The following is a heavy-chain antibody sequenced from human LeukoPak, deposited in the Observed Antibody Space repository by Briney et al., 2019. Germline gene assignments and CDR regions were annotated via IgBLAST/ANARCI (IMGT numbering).Heavy chain of an antibody. V-gene: IGHV1-46*03. Sequence: ASVKVSCKASGYTFTSYYMHWVRQAPGQGLEWMGIINPSGGSTSYAQKLQGRVTMTRDTSTSTVYMELSSLRSEDTAVYYCARGGHYGDYYRAFGIWGQGTMVTVSS. CDR1: GYTFTSYY. CDR3: ARGGHYGDYYRAFGI. J-gene: IGHJ3*02. D-gene: IGHD4-17*01. CDR2: INPSGGST.